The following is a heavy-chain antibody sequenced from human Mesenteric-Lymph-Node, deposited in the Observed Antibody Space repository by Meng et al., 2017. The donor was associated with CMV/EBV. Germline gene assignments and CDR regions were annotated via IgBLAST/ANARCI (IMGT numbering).Heavy chain of an antibody. CDR2: IRYDGSTK. CDR3: AKSPITMVRGVSGVPDY. CDR1: GLIFSGYG. V-gene: IGHV3-30*02. D-gene: IGHD3-10*01. Sequence: GESLKISCAASGLIFSGYGMHWVRQAPGKGLEWVTFIRYDGSTKYYADSVKGRFTISRDNSKNTLYLQMNSLRAEDTAVYYCAKSPITMVRGVSGVPDYWGQGTLVTVSS. J-gene: IGHJ4*02.